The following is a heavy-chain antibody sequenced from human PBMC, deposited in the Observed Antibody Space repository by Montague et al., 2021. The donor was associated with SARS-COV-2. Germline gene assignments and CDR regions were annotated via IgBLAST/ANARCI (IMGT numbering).Heavy chain of an antibody. J-gene: IGHJ4*02. CDR3: ARSRANVPSRPGFDY. D-gene: IGHD6-6*01. CDR1: GASVASGNFY. CDR2: MYYTGHT. Sequence: SETLSLTCTVSGASVASGNFYWSWIRQPPGKGLEWIGYMYYTGHTNYXPSLESRVTMPVDPSKNQFSLTLTSVTAADTAVYYCARSRANVPSRPGFDYWGQGALVTVS. V-gene: IGHV4-61*01.